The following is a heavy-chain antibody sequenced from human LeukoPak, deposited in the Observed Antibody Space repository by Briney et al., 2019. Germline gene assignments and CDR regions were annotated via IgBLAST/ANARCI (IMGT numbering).Heavy chain of an antibody. J-gene: IGHJ4*02. CDR2: ISGSGGST. V-gene: IGHV3-23*01. CDR3: AKYWGSEIDY. CDR1: GFTFDDYA. D-gene: IGHD3-16*01. Sequence: PGGSLRLSCAASGFTFDDYAMHWVRQAPGKGLEWVSAISGSGGSTYYADSVKGRFTISRGNSKNTLYLQMNSLRAEDTAVYYCAKYWGSEIDYWGQGTLVTVPS.